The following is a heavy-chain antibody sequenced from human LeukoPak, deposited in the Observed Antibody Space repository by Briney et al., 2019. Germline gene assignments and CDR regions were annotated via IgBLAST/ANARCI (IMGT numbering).Heavy chain of an antibody. CDR2: IYSDGKV. J-gene: IGHJ3*02. Sequence: GGSLRLSCAASGFTVSSTYMSWVRQTPGKGLEWVSVIYSDGKVYYIDSVKGRFTISRDTSKNTVYLQMNSLRVEDTAVYYCARDEYCSSTSCYSAFDIWGQGTMVTVSS. CDR1: GFTVSSTY. D-gene: IGHD2-2*02. V-gene: IGHV3-53*01. CDR3: ARDEYCSSTSCYSAFDI.